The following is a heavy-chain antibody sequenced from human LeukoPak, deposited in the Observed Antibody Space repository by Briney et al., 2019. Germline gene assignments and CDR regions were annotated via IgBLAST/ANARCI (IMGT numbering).Heavy chain of an antibody. J-gene: IGHJ4*02. CDR1: GFTFSSYW. CDR2: IKQDGSEK. V-gene: IGHV3-7*01. Sequence: GGSLRLSCAASGFTFSSYWMSWVRQAPGKGLEWVANIKQDGSEKYYVDSVKRRFTISRDNAKNSLYLQMNSLRAEDTAVYYCARVVETDYYDSSGYLDYWGQGTLVTVSS. D-gene: IGHD3-22*01. CDR3: ARVVETDYYDSSGYLDY.